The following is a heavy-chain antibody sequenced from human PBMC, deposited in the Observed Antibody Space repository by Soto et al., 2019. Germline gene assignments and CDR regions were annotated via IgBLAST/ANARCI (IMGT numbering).Heavy chain of an antibody. CDR1: GASISPYY. V-gene: IGHV4-59*01. Sequence: PSETLSLTCTVSGASISPYYWTWIRQPPGKGLEWIGYIFSSGNTNYNPSLKSRVTISVDTSKYQFSLKLSSVTAADTAVYYCAREYYYGSASYRGTVVWCQGTTLTVFS. CDR2: IFSSGNT. D-gene: IGHD3-10*01. J-gene: IGHJ6*02. CDR3: AREYYYGSASYRGTVV.